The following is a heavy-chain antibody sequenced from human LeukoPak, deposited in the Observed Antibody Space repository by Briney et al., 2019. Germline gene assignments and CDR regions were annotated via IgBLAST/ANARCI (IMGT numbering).Heavy chain of an antibody. V-gene: IGHV4-34*01. CDR2: INHSGSI. CDR3: ARGQYCDLIRCYSAGRNFDQ. D-gene: IGHD2-15*01. CDR1: GTSFSGYY. Sequence: SETLSLTCAVHGTSFSGYYWGWIRQTPGKGLQWIGEINHSGSINYNPSLKSRVTISVDTSKSQFSLEFNSLTAADTAIYYCARGQYCDLIRCYSAGRNFDQWGQGTLVTVSS. J-gene: IGHJ4*02.